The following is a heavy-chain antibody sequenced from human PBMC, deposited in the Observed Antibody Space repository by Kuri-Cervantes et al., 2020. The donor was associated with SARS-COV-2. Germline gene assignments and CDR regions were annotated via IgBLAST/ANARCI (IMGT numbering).Heavy chain of an antibody. D-gene: IGHD4-17*01. CDR1: GESFSGYY. CDR3: ARAYGFLRYIYYMDV. V-gene: IGHV4-34*01. Sequence: SQTLSLTCAFYGESFSGYYWNWIRQSSGKGLEWIGEVNHRGSTNYNPSLKSRVTISVDTSSKQFSLHLGSVTAADTAVYYCARAYGFLRYIYYMDVWGRGTTVTVSS. CDR2: VNHRGST. J-gene: IGHJ6*03.